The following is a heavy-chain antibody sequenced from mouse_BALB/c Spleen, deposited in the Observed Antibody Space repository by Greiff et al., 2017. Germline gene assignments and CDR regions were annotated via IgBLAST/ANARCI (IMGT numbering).Heavy chain of an antibody. D-gene: IGHD2-10*02. Sequence: QVTLKVSGPGILQPSQTLSLTCSFSGFSLSTSGMGVGWIRQPSGKGLEWLAHIWWDDDKYYNTALKSGLTISKDTSKNQVFLKIASVDTADTATYYCARIGYGNYVAYWGQGTVVTVSA. CDR2: IWWDDDK. V-gene: IGHV8-8*01. J-gene: IGHJ3*01. CDR1: GFSLSTSGMG. CDR3: ARIGYGNYVAY.